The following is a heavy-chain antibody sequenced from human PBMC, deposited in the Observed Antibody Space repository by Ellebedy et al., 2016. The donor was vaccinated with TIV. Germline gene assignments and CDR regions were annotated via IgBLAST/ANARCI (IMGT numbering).Heavy chain of an antibody. CDR3: ARATNWGVAVRDFDYYYYYMDV. Sequence: SETLSLXXTVSGGSISSGSYYWSWIRQPAGKGLEWIGRIYTSGSTNYNPSLKSRVTISVDTSKNEFSLKLSSVTAADTAVYYCARATNWGVAVRDFDYYYYYMDVWGKGTTVTVSS. CDR1: GGSISSGSYY. J-gene: IGHJ6*03. D-gene: IGHD7-27*01. CDR2: IYTSGST. V-gene: IGHV4-61*02.